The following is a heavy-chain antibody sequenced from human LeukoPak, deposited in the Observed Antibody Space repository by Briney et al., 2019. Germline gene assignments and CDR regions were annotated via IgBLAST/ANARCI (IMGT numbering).Heavy chain of an antibody. V-gene: IGHV3-48*01. J-gene: IGHJ6*02. CDR3: ARDDTGTSYTYYGMDV. CDR1: RFTFTDYS. Sequence: GGSLRLSCVASRFTFTDYSMNWVRQAPGKGLGWVSYISSGGSTIYYGDSVRGRFTISRDNAKNSLYLQMNSLRAEDTAVYYCARDDTGTSYTYYGMDVWGQGTTVTVSS. D-gene: IGHD1/OR15-1a*01. CDR2: ISSGGSTI.